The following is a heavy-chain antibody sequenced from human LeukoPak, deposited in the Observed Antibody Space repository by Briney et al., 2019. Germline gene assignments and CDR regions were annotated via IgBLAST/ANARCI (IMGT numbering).Heavy chain of an antibody. Sequence: ASVKVSCKASGYTFTGYYMRWVRQAPGQGLEWMGWINPNSGGTNYAQKFQGRVTMTRDTSISTAYMELSRLRSDDTAVYYCARDWDFWSGSYFDYWGQGTLVTVSS. CDR2: INPNSGGT. CDR3: ARDWDFWSGSYFDY. V-gene: IGHV1-2*02. J-gene: IGHJ4*02. D-gene: IGHD3-3*01. CDR1: GYTFTGYY.